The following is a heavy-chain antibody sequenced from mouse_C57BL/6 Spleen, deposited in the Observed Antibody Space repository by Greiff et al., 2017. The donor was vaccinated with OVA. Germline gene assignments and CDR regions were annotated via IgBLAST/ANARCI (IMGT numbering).Heavy chain of an antibody. V-gene: IGHV1-50*01. D-gene: IGHD1-1*01. CDR1: GYTFTSYW. CDR2: IDPSDSST. CDR3: ARGGSSYYYAMDY. Sequence: QVQLQQPGAELVKPGASVKLSCKASGYTFTSYWMQWVKQRPGQGLEWIGEIDPSDSSTNYNQKFKGKATLTVDTSSSTAYMQLSSLTSEDSAVYYCARGGSSYYYAMDYWGQGTSVTVSS. J-gene: IGHJ4*01.